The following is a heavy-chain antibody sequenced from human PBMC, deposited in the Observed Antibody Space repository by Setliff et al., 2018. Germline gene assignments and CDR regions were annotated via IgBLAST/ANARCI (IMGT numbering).Heavy chain of an antibody. CDR2: IYYSGDT. D-gene: IGHD6-19*01. Sequence: SETLSLTCTVSGGSINSRSKYWGWIRQPPGKGLEWIGSIYYSGDTYFTPSLKSRVTISLDTSKNQFSLNLTSVTAADTAVYYCARATSGWYSAYYYYMDVWGKGTTVTVSS. CDR1: GGSINSRSKY. CDR3: ARATSGWYSAYYYYMDV. V-gene: IGHV4-39*07. J-gene: IGHJ6*03.